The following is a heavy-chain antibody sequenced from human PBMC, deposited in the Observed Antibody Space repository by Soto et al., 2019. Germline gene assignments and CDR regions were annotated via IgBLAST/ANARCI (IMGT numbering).Heavy chain of an antibody. Sequence: SVKVSCKASGGTFSSYAISWVRQAPGQGLEWMGGIIPIFGTANYAQKFQGRVTITADESTSTAYMELRSLRSDDTAVYYCARGLLGIAARPYYYYYGMDVWGQGTTVTVSS. D-gene: IGHD6-6*01. CDR3: ARGLLGIAARPYYYYYGMDV. CDR2: IIPIFGTA. CDR1: GGTFSSYA. J-gene: IGHJ6*02. V-gene: IGHV1-69*13.